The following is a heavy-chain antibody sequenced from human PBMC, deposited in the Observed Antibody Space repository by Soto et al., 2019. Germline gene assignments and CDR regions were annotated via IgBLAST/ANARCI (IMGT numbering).Heavy chain of an antibody. Sequence: GGSLRLSCAASGFTFSSYGMHWVRQAPGKGLEWVAVMYYDGSDEYYADSVKGRFTISRDNSKNTLYLQMNGLRAEDTAIYYCAKDYSSTSYGINYWGQGTLVTVSS. D-gene: IGHD6-19*01. J-gene: IGHJ1*01. CDR2: MYYDGSDE. CDR3: AKDYSSTSYGINY. CDR1: GFTFSSYG. V-gene: IGHV3-33*06.